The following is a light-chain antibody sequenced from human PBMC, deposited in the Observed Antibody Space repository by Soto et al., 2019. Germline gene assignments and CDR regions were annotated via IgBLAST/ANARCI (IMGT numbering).Light chain of an antibody. CDR2: DVS. CDR1: SSDVGGQNA. V-gene: IGLV2-23*02. CDR3: CSYAGSSTVV. Sequence: QSVLTQPASGSGSPGQSITIYGSGTSSDVGGQNAVSWYQQHPGKAPKFMIYDVSKRPSGVSSRFSGSKSGNTASLTISGLQAEDEADYYCCSYAGSSTVVFGGGTKLTVL. J-gene: IGLJ2*01.